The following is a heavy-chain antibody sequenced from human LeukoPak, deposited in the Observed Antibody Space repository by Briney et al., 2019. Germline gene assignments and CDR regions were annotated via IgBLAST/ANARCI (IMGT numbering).Heavy chain of an antibody. CDR2: ISSSSSYI. CDR1: GFTFSSYS. D-gene: IGHD3-22*01. Sequence: GGSLRLSCAASGFTFSSYSMNWVRQAPGKGLEWVSSISSSSSYIYYADSVKGRFTISRDNSKNTLSLHMSSLRAEDTAIYYCTRSGYRHPYHFDSWGQGTLVTVSS. V-gene: IGHV3-21*04. J-gene: IGHJ4*02. CDR3: TRSGYRHPYHFDS.